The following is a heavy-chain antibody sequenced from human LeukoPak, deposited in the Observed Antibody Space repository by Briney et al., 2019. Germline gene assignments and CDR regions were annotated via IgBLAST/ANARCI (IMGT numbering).Heavy chain of an antibody. CDR1: GGSISNYY. Sequence: PSETLSLTCTVSGGSISNYYWSWIRQPPGKGLEWIGYIYYTGSTNYNPSLNSRVTISVDTSKNQFSLKLSSVTAADTAVYYCARAPRISRCYYYGDYWGQGTLVTVSS. J-gene: IGHJ4*02. CDR2: IYYTGST. CDR3: ARAPRISRCYYYGDY. D-gene: IGHD3-22*01. V-gene: IGHV4-59*01.